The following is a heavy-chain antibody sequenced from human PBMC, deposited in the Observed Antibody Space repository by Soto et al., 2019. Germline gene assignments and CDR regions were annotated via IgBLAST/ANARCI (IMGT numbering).Heavy chain of an antibody. J-gene: IGHJ4*02. Sequence: SVKVSCKASGFNFRTTAVQWVRQARGQRLEWIGWIVVGSGNTNYAQKFQERVTITRDMSTSTAYMDVSSLRAEDTAVYYCTTVFEYWGQGTPVTVSS. CDR3: TTVFEY. CDR2: IVVGSGNT. V-gene: IGHV1-58*01. CDR1: GFNFRTTA.